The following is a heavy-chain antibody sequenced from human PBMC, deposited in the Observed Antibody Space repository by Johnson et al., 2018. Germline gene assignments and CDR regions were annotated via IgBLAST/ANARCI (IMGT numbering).Heavy chain of an antibody. J-gene: IGHJ6*03. V-gene: IGHV3-30*03. CDR1: GFTFSSYG. D-gene: IGHD6-13*01. CDR3: VTGGSSSWYVSNYYYYYMDV. Sequence: VQLVETGGGVVQPGRSLRLSCAASGFTFSSYGMHWVRQAPGKGLEWVAVISYDGSNKYYADSVKGRFTISRDNSKNTLYLQMNSLRAEDTAVYYCVTGGSSSWYVSNYYYYYMDVWGKGTTVTVSS. CDR2: ISYDGSNK.